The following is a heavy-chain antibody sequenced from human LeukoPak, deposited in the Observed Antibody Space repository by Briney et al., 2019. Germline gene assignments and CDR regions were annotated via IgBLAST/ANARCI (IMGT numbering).Heavy chain of an antibody. CDR1: GGTFSSYA. V-gene: IGHV1-69*06. D-gene: IGHD2-8*02. CDR3: ARKEAAWWNWFDP. CDR2: IIPIFGTA. Sequence: ASVKVSCKASGGTFSSYAISWVRQAPGQGLEWMGGIIPIFGTANYAQKFQGRVTITADKSTSTAYMELSSLRSEDTAVYYCARKEAAWWNWFDPWGQGTLVTVSS. J-gene: IGHJ5*02.